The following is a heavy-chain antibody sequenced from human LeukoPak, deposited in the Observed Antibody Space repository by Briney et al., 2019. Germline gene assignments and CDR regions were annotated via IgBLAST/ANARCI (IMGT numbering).Heavy chain of an antibody. V-gene: IGHV3-23*01. D-gene: IGHD1-26*01. J-gene: IGHJ2*01. CDR1: GVTLSNYA. Sequence: GGSLRLSCVASGVTLSNYAMSWARQAPGKGLEWVSGISSSGSGGNTYYADSVKGRFTISRDSSRNTLFLHMNTLRAEDTAIYYCAKDRTVGASYWCFDLWGRGTLVTGSS. CDR3: AKDRTVGASYWCFDL. CDR2: ISSSGSGGNT.